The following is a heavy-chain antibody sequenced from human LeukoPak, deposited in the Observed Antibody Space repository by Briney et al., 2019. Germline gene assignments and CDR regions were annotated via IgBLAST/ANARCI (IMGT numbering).Heavy chain of an antibody. CDR1: GFTFSSYA. CDR2: ISGSGGST. Sequence: GGSLRLSCAASGFTFSSYAMSWVRQAPGKGLEWVSSISGSGGSTYYADSVKGRFTISRDNSKNTLYLQMNSLRAEDTAVYYCAKSSGYSLAAGTGTRRYFDYWGQGTLVTVSS. V-gene: IGHV3-23*01. CDR3: AKSSGYSLAAGTGTRRYFDY. D-gene: IGHD6-13*01. J-gene: IGHJ4*02.